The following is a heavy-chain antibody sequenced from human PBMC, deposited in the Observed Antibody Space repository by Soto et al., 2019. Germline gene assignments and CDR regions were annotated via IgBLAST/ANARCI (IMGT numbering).Heavy chain of an antibody. CDR3: ARVSRYSYVSNWFDP. J-gene: IGHJ5*02. V-gene: IGHV4-31*03. CDR1: GGSISSGGYY. Sequence: QVQLQESGPGLVKPSQTLSLTCTVSGGSISSGGYYWSWIRQHPGKGLEWIGYIYYSGSTYYNPSLTSRVTISVDTSKNQFSLKLSSVTAADTAVYYCARVSRYSYVSNWFDPWGQGTLVTVSS. CDR2: IYYSGST. D-gene: IGHD5-18*01.